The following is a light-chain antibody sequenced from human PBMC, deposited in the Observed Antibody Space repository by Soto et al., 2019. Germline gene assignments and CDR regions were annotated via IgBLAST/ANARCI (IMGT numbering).Light chain of an antibody. CDR3: CSYAGSSTQSYV. J-gene: IGLJ1*01. CDR1: NSDVGSYNL. CDR2: EVS. V-gene: IGLV2-23*02. Sequence: QSVLTQPASVSGSPGQSITISCTGTNSDVGSYNLVSCYQQHPGKAPKVIIYEVSERPSGVSDRFSGSKSGNTASLMTSGLQAEDEADYYCCSYAGSSTQSYVFGSGTKVTVL.